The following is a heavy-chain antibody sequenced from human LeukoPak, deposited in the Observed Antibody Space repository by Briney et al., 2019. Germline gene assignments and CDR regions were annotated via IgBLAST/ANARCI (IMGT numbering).Heavy chain of an antibody. D-gene: IGHD2-2*01. J-gene: IGHJ4*02. CDR1: GGSISSGWFY. CDR3: ARDTNIARFFI. V-gene: IGHV4-39*07. Sequence: SETLSLTCTVSGGSISSGWFYWGWIRQPPGKDLEWIGTIDSRGSTHYNPSLKSRVTISTDKSENQFSLKLTSVTAADTAVYFCARDTNIARFFIWGQGTLVSVSS. CDR2: IDSRGST.